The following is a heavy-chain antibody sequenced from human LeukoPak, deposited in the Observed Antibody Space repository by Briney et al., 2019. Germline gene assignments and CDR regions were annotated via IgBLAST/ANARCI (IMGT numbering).Heavy chain of an antibody. D-gene: IGHD2-21*01. V-gene: IGHV4-34*01. Sequence: SETLSLTCGVFGVSINDYYWSWIRQSPGKGLEWLGEISHTEGTRYNPSLESRVTMSVGTSENQLALKLIFVTAADTAVYYCARIRCGHSGSVCYNHWGLGTLVTVSS. CDR2: ISHTEGT. CDR1: GVSINDYY. J-gene: IGHJ4*02. CDR3: ARIRCGHSGSVCYNH.